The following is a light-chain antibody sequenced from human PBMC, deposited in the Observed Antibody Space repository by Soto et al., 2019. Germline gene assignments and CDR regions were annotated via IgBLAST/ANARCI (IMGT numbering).Light chain of an antibody. CDR3: QQYYSYPWT. CDR1: QGISSY. CDR2: AAS. J-gene: IGKJ1*01. Sequence: AILMTQSPSSFSASTVDRVTITCRASQGISSYLAWYQQKPGKAPKLLIYAASTLQSGVPSRFSGSGSGTNFTLTISCLQSEDFATYYCQQYYSYPWTFGQGTKVDIK. V-gene: IGKV1-8*01.